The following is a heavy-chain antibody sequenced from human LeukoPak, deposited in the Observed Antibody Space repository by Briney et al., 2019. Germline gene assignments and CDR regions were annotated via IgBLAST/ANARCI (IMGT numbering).Heavy chain of an antibody. CDR1: GGSMSSYY. J-gene: IGHJ4*02. CDR3: ATYDQQLAFDN. D-gene: IGHD6-13*01. CDR2: MYTSGST. V-gene: IGHV4-4*07. Sequence: SETLSLTCTVSGGSMSSYYWSWIRQPAGKGLVWIGRMYTSGSTNYNPSLKSRVTMSIDTSKKHFSLNLDSVTAADTAVYYCATYDQQLAFDNWGQGSLVTVSS.